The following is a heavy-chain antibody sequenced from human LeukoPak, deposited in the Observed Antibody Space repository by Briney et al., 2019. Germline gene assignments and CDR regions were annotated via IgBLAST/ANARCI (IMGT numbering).Heavy chain of an antibody. Sequence: GGSLRLSCAASGFTFSDYYMSWIRQAPGKGLEWVSYISSGGSTIDYADSVKGRFTISRDNTKNSLYLQMNSLRAEDTAVYYCARVHTYNSGFYYSYYMDVWGKGTTVTVSS. J-gene: IGHJ6*03. CDR1: GFTFSDYY. CDR3: ARVHTYNSGFYYSYYMDV. CDR2: ISSGGSTI. D-gene: IGHD1-14*01. V-gene: IGHV3-11*04.